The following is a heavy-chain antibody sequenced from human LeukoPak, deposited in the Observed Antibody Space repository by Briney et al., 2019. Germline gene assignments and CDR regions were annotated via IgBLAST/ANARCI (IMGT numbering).Heavy chain of an antibody. D-gene: IGHD6-13*01. J-gene: IGHJ4*02. CDR3: AREDAAGTTLADY. CDR1: GCTFSSYA. CDR2: ISYDGSNK. Sequence: GGSLRLSCAASGCTFSSYAMHWVRQAPGKGLEWVAVISYDGSNKYYADYVKGRFTISRDNSKNTLYLKMNSMRAEDTAVYYCAREDAAGTTLADYWGQGTLVTVSS. V-gene: IGHV3-30*04.